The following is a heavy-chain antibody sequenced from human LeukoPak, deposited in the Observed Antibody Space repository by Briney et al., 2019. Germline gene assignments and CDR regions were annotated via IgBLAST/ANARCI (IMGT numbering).Heavy chain of an antibody. CDR2: ISWDGGST. CDR3: AKGGVEMATIIGTLDY. Sequence: GGSLRLSCAASGFTFDDYTMHWARQAPGKGLEWVSLISWDGGSTYYADSVKGRFTISRDNSKNSLYLQMNSLRTEDTALYYCAKGGVEMATIIGTLDYWGQGTLVTVSS. J-gene: IGHJ4*02. V-gene: IGHV3-43*01. D-gene: IGHD5-24*01. CDR1: GFTFDDYT.